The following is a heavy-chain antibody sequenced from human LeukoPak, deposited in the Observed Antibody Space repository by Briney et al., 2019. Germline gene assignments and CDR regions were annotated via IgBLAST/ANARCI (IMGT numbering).Heavy chain of an antibody. Sequence: SXXLSLTCAVYGGSFSGYYWSWVRQPPGKGLEWIGEINHSGSTNYNPSLKSGVNISVDTSKNQFSLKLSSVTAADTAVYYCARGQYSSGWYDYWGQGTLVTVSS. CDR2: INHSGST. CDR3: ARGQYSSGWYDY. CDR1: GGSFSGYY. D-gene: IGHD6-19*01. J-gene: IGHJ4*02. V-gene: IGHV4-34*01.